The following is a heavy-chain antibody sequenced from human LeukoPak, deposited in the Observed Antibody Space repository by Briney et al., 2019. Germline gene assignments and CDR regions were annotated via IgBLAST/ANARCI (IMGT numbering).Heavy chain of an antibody. D-gene: IGHD3-16*01. CDR3: ARGRGYYFDY. V-gene: IGHV3-7*01. CDR2: INQGGSVK. J-gene: IGHJ4*02. Sequence: GGSLRLSCAASGFSFRDFWMTWVRQAPGKGLEWVANINQGGSVKYYVDSVKGRFTISRDDAKSSLYVQMNSLRAEDTAVYYCARGRGYYFDYWGQGTLVTVSS. CDR1: GFSFRDFW.